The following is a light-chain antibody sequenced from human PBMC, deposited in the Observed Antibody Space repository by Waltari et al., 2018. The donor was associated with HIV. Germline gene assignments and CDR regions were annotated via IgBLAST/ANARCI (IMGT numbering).Light chain of an antibody. V-gene: IGKV1-5*03. J-gene: IGKJ2*01. CDR3: QQYNSDFYT. Sequence: IQMTQSPSILSAPLGDRVTIPCRASQNVAIWLAWYQQRPGRAPKLLIYKASTLEYGVPARFTGSGSGTNFTLTINSLHPDDFATYYCQQYNSDFYTFGLGTRLDLK. CDR1: QNVAIW. CDR2: KAS.